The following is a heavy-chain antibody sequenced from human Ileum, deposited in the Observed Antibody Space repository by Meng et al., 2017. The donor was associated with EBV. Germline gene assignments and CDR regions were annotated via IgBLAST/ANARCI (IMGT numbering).Heavy chain of an antibody. Sequence: HVQLPDSGPGLVKPAGTLPLPCAVSGGSISSSNWWSWVRQPPGKGLEWIGEIYHSGSTNYNPSLKSRVTISVDKSKNQFSLNLSSVTAADTAVYYCARVGQWLPIDYWGQGTLVTVSS. D-gene: IGHD6-19*01. J-gene: IGHJ4*02. V-gene: IGHV4-4*02. CDR2: IYHSGST. CDR3: ARVGQWLPIDY. CDR1: GGSISSSNW.